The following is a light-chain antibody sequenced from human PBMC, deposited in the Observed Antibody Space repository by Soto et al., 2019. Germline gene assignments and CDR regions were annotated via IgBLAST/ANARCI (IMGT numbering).Light chain of an antibody. V-gene: IGKV1-6*01. J-gene: IGKJ3*01. CDR1: QGIRSD. Sequence: AIQMTQYPSSLSASVGDRVTITCRASQGIRSDLGWYQQKPGKAPKLLIYAASSLQSGVPLRFSGSGSGTDFTLTISSLQPEDFATYYCLQDYISPFTFGPGTKVDIK. CDR2: AAS. CDR3: LQDYISPFT.